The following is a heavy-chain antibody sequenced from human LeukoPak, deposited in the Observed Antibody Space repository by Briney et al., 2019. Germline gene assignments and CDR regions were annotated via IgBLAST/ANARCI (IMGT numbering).Heavy chain of an antibody. J-gene: IGHJ6*03. CDR1: GYTFTGHY. Sequence: ASVKVSCKASGYTFTGHYMHWVRQAPGQGLEWMGWINPNSGGTNYAQKFQGRVTMTRDTSISTAYMELSRLRSDDTAVYYCARGAARYYYMDVWGKGTTVTVSS. CDR2: INPNSGGT. CDR3: ARGAARYYYMDV. D-gene: IGHD6-6*01. V-gene: IGHV1-2*02.